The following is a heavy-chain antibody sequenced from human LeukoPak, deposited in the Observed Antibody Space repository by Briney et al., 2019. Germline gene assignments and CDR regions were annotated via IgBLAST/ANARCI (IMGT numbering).Heavy chain of an antibody. D-gene: IGHD2-15*01. CDR2: INPSGGST. CDR1: GYTFTSYY. Sequence: ASVKVSCKASGYTFTSYYMHWVRQAPGQGLEWMGIINPSGGSTSYAQKFQGRVTMTRDTSTSTVYMELSSLRSEDTAVYYCARAAYCSGGSCSNWFDPWGQGTLVTVSS. V-gene: IGHV1-46*01. CDR3: ARAAYCSGGSCSNWFDP. J-gene: IGHJ5*02.